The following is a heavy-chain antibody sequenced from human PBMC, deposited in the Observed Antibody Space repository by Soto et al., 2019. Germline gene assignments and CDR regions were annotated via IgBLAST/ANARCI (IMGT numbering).Heavy chain of an antibody. Sequence: QVQLVQSGAEVKKPGASVKVSCKASGYFFTSYHMHWVLQAPGQGLEWMGIINTTDGGTGYAQKFQGRVTMTRDTSTRTAEMELHSLRSDDTAVYYCPRVSYQSLQIWGKWTMVTVAS. CDR2: INTTDGGT. D-gene: IGHD3-16*01. CDR3: PRVSYQSLQI. CDR1: GYFFTSYH. J-gene: IGHJ3*02. V-gene: IGHV1-46*01.